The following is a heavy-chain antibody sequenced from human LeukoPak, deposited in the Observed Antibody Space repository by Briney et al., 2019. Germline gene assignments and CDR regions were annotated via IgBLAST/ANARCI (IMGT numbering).Heavy chain of an antibody. CDR1: GYTFTSYD. CDR3: ARGALYCSSTSCYGQEFDY. Sequence: ASVKVSCKASGYTFTSYDINWVRQATGQGLEWMGWMNPNSGNTGYAQKFQGRVTITRNTPISTAYMELSSLRSEDTAVYYCARGALYCSSTSCYGQEFDYWGQGTLVTVSS. CDR2: MNPNSGNT. V-gene: IGHV1-8*03. D-gene: IGHD2-2*01. J-gene: IGHJ4*02.